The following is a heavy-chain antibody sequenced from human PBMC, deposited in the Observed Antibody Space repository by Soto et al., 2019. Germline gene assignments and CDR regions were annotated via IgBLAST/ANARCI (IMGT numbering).Heavy chain of an antibody. J-gene: IGHJ3*02. D-gene: IGHD6-19*01. CDR1: GFTFSSYW. V-gene: IGHV3-7*01. CDR3: ARAGYSSGHDAFDI. Sequence: PGGSLRLSCAASGFTFSSYWMSWVRQAPGKGLEWVANIKQDGSEKYYVDSVKGRFTISRDNAKNSLYLQMNSLRAEDTAVYYCARAGYSSGHDAFDIWGRGTMVTVSS. CDR2: IKQDGSEK.